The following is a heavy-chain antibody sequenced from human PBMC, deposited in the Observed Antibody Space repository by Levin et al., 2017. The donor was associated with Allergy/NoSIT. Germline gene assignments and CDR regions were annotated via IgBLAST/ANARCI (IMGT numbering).Heavy chain of an antibody. J-gene: IGHJ4*02. CDR3: ARGGGDLDC. CDR1: GYSFNSYW. V-gene: IGHV5-10-1*01. D-gene: IGHD3-16*01. Sequence: GESLKISCKGSGYSFNSYWISWVRQMPGKGLEWMGRIDPSDSYTNYSPSFQGHVTISVDKSISTAYLQWSSLKASDSAMYYCARGGGDLDCWGQGTLVTVSS. CDR2: IDPSDSYT.